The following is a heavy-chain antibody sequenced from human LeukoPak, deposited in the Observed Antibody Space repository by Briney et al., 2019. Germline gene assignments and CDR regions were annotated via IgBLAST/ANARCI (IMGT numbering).Heavy chain of an antibody. CDR2: ISGTGGYT. CDR3: AKGCNPSFLGGDS. Sequence: QPGGSLRLSCAASGFTFSSYAMTWVRQAPGKGLEWVSSISGTGGYTYYADSVKGRFTISRDNSNLFLQMNSLRAEDTAVYFSAKGCNPSFLGGDSWGQGTLVTVSS. D-gene: IGHD2/OR15-2a*01. J-gene: IGHJ4*02. CDR1: GFTFSSYA. V-gene: IGHV3-23*01.